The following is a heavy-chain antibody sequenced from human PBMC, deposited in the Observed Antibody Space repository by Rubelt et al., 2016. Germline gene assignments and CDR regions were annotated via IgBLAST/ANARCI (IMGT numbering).Heavy chain of an antibody. J-gene: IGHJ5*02. CDR2: ISYDGSNK. V-gene: IGHV3-30*04. D-gene: IGHD4-17*01. Sequence: VQLVQSGGGVVQPGRSLRLPCAASGFTFSSYAMHWVRQAPGKGLEWVAVISYDGSNKYYADSVKGRFTISRDNSKNTLYLQMNSLRAEDTAVYYCARGGTVTTSGLWFDPWGQGTLVTVSS. CDR1: GFTFSSYA. CDR3: ARGGTVTTSGLWFDP.